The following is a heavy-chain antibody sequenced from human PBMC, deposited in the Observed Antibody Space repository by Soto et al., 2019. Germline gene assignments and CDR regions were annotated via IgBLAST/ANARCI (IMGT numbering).Heavy chain of an antibody. D-gene: IGHD6-13*01. CDR2: INPSGGST. CDR3: ARAKYIAAALNNWFDP. J-gene: IGHJ5*02. Sequence: ASVKVSCKASGYTFTSYYMHWVRQAPGQGLEWMGIINPSGGSTSYAQKLQGRVTMTRDTSTSTVYMELSSLRSEDTAVCYCARAKYIAAALNNWFDPWGQGTLVTVSS. V-gene: IGHV1-46*01. CDR1: GYTFTSYY.